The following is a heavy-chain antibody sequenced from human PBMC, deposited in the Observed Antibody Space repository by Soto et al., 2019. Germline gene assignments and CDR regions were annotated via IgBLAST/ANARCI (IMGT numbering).Heavy chain of an antibody. CDR3: ARIFGVVITSYYYYGMDV. D-gene: IGHD3-3*01. Sequence: SETLSLTCTVSGGSISSSSYYWGWIRQPPGKGLEWIGSIYYSGSTYYNPSLKSRVTISVDTSKNQFSLKLSSVTAADTAVYYCARIFGVVITSYYYYGMDVWGQGTTVTVSS. J-gene: IGHJ6*02. V-gene: IGHV4-39*01. CDR1: GGSISSSSYY. CDR2: IYYSGST.